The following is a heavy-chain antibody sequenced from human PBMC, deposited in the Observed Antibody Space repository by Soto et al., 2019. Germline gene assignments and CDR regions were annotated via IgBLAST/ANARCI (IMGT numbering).Heavy chain of an antibody. CDR2: ITFSGNTV. CDR3: ARVSWREKYGMDI. V-gene: IGHV3-11*01. J-gene: IGHJ6*02. Sequence: GGSLRLSCAASGFTFSDSYMSWIRQAPGKGLEWISYITFSGNTVYYADSLKGRFTISRDNAKNSLYLQMNRLRAEDTAVYYCARVSWREKYGMDIWGQGTTVTVSS. CDR1: GFTFSDSY.